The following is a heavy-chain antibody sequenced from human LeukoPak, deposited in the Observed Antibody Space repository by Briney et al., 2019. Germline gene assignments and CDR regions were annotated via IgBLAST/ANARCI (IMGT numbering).Heavy chain of an antibody. D-gene: IGHD3-3*01. V-gene: IGHV4-34*01. Sequence: PSETLSLTCAVYGGSFSDYYWTWIRQPPGKGLEGIGEITQIESINYNPSLASRVTISVDTSKNQFSLKLSSVTAADTAVYYCARGVRDDFWSGYPPTLYYFDYWGQGTLVSVSS. CDR2: ITQIESI. J-gene: IGHJ4*02. CDR3: ARGVRDDFWSGYPPTLYYFDY. CDR1: GGSFSDYY.